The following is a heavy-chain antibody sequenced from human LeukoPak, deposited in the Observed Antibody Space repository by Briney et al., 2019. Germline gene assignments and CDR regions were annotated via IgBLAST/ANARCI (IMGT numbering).Heavy chain of an antibody. J-gene: IGHJ4*02. CDR1: GYSISRGYY. D-gene: IGHD3-10*01. Sequence: PSETLSLTCGVSGYSISRGYYWAWIRQPPGKGLEWIGTIYHTGSTYYNPSLESRVTISVDTSKNEFSLNLNSVTAADTAVYYCARAGWIITSGIDYWGQGAHVTVSS. CDR3: ARAGWIITSGIDY. CDR2: IYHTGST. V-gene: IGHV4-38-2*01.